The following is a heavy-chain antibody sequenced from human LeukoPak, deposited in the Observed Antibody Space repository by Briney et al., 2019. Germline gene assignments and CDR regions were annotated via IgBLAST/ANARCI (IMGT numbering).Heavy chain of an antibody. CDR3: AGRGGDYPRYYYYGMDV. D-gene: IGHD4-17*01. CDR1: GFTFSSYS. V-gene: IGHV3-21*01. CDR2: ISSSSSYI. Sequence: PGGSLRLSCAASGFTFSSYSMNWVRQAPGKGLEWVSSISSSSSYIYYADSVKGRFTISRDNAKNSLYLQMNSLRAEDTAVYYCAGRGGDYPRYYYYGMDVWGQGTTVTVSS. J-gene: IGHJ6*02.